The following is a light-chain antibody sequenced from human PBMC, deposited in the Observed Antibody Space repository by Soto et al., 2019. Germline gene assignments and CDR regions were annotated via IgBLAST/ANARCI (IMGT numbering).Light chain of an antibody. J-gene: IGKJ4*01. V-gene: IGKV2-28*01. CDR3: MQVLQTPLT. CDR2: LGS. Sequence: DIVMTQSPLSLPVTPGEPASISCRSSQSLLHSNGYNYLGWFLQKPGQSPQLLIYLGSGRASGVPDRFSGSGSGTDVTLKISRVEAEDVGVYYCMQVLQTPLTFGGGTRVEIK. CDR1: QSLLHSNGYNY.